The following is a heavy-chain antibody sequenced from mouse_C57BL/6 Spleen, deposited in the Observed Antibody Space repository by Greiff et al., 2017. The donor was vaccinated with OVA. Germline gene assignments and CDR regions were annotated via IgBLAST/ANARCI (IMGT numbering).Heavy chain of an antibody. V-gene: IGHV15-2*01. D-gene: IGHD2-2*01. CDR3: ARSYGYDDSHWYFDV. CDR2: ILPSIGRT. J-gene: IGHJ1*03. Sequence: QVQLQQSGSELRSPGSSVKLSCKDFDSEVFPIAYMSWVRQKPGHGFEWIGGILPSIGRTIYGEKFEDKATLDADTLSNTAYLELNSLTSEDSAIYYCARSYGYDDSHWYFDVWGTGTTVTVSS. CDR1: DSEVFPIAY.